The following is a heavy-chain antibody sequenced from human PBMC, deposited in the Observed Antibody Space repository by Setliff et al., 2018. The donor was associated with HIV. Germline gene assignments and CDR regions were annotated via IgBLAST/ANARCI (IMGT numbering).Heavy chain of an antibody. CDR3: AKGWNNPGIAVEGAFDL. D-gene: IGHD6-19*01. CDR1: GFTFDDYA. CDR2: ITWSSDSI. V-gene: IGHV3-9*01. J-gene: IGHJ4*02. Sequence: PGGSLRLSCAASGFTFDDYAMHWVRQPPGKGLEWVSGITWSSDSIAYADSVRGRFTTSRDNAKNSLYLQMNSLRPEDTAMYYCAKGWNNPGIAVEGAFDLWGQGTLVTVSS.